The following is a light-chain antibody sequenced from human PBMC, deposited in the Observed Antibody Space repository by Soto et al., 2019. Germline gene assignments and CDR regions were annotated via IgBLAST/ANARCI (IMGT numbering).Light chain of an antibody. CDR3: QQYNSYSWS. Sequence: GDLVPITFRSSQSSPRWLAWYQKKQGKAPNHLLYDASSLEILVPSRFSGSGSCTKYSLTTISLQPDDFSAYYCQQYNSYSWSFGQGTKVDI. J-gene: IGKJ1*01. V-gene: IGKV1-5*01. CDR2: DAS. CDR1: QSSPRW.